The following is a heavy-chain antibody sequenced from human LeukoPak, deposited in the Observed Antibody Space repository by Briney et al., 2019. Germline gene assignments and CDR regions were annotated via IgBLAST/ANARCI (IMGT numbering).Heavy chain of an antibody. CDR3: ASWPGAWYGEDY. D-gene: IGHD3-10*01. CDR1: GFTVSSNY. J-gene: IGHJ4*02. V-gene: IGHV3-53*01. CDR2: IFGGGGT. Sequence: PGGSLRLSCAASGFTVSSNYKAWVRQPPGKGLEGVSVIFGGGGTYYAGSVRGRFTISRDNSQNTLFLQMNSLRAEDTAVYYCASWPGAWYGEDYWGQGTRVTVSS.